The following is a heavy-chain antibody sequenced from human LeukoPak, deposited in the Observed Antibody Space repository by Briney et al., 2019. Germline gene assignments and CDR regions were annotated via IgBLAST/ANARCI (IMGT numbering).Heavy chain of an antibody. V-gene: IGHV4-39*01. CDR1: GGSISSSSYY. Sequence: SETLSLTCTVSGGSISSSSYYWGWIRQPPGKGLEWIGSIYYSGSTYYNPSLKSRVTISVDTSKNQFSLKLSSVTAADTAVYYCARQSIAAAGLFDYWGQGTQVTVSS. CDR3: ARQSIAAAGLFDY. J-gene: IGHJ4*02. CDR2: IYYSGST. D-gene: IGHD6-13*01.